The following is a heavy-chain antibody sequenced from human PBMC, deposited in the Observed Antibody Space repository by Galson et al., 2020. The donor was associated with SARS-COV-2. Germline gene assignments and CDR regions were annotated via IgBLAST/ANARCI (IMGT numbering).Heavy chain of an antibody. V-gene: IGHV4-30-2*01. J-gene: IGHJ3*02. CDR3: ARLHYGEYAPEAFDI. CDR2: ISHSGST. Sequence: SETLSLTCAVSGTSISSGSYSWNWIRQPPGKGLEWIGYISHSGSTYYNPSLKSRVTISGDRSKNQFSLRLSSVTAADTAVYYCARLHYGEYAPEAFDIWGPGTRVIVAS. CDR1: GTSISSGSYS. D-gene: IGHD4-17*01.